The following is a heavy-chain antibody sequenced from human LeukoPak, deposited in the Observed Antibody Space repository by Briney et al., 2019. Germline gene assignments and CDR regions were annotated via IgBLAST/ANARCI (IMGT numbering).Heavy chain of an antibody. Sequence: GGSLRLSCAASGFIFSSYGMSWVRQAPGKGLEWVSAISGRGSSTYYADSVKGRFIISRDNSKSTLFLQMNSLRAEDTAVYYCASDRKVIAPAGSNFGRIDYWGQGTLVTVSS. D-gene: IGHD6-13*01. CDR1: GFIFSSYG. CDR2: ISGRGSST. CDR3: ASDRKVIAPAGSNFGRIDY. V-gene: IGHV3-23*01. J-gene: IGHJ4*02.